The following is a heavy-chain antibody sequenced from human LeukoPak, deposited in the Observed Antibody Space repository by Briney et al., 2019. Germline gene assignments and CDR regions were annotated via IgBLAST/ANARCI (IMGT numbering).Heavy chain of an antibody. CDR1: GFTFSSYG. CDR2: ISYDGSNK. J-gene: IGHJ4*02. Sequence: PGRSLRLSCAASGFTFSSYGMHWVRRAPGKGLEWVAVISYDGSNKYYADSVKGRFTISRDNSKNTLYLQMNSLRAEDTAVYYCAKAHVEMATDYWGQGTLVTVSP. CDR3: AKAHVEMATDY. D-gene: IGHD5-24*01. V-gene: IGHV3-30*18.